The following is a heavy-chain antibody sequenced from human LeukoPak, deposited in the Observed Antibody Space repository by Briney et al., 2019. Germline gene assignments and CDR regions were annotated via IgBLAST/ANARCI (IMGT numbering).Heavy chain of an antibody. D-gene: IGHD5-18*01. CDR2: ISYDGSNE. Sequence: GGSLRLSCAASGFTLSDYVMHWVRQAPGKGLEWVAIISYDGSNEYYADSVKGRFTISRDNSKNTVYLQMNSLTAEDTAVYYCARDGGYSYGSTPDYWGQGTLVTVSP. J-gene: IGHJ4*02. V-gene: IGHV3-30*03. CDR3: ARDGGYSYGSTPDY. CDR1: GFTLSDYV.